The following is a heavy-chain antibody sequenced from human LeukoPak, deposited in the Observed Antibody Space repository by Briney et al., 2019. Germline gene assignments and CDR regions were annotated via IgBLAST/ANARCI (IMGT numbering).Heavy chain of an antibody. CDR3: ARVPLRDRNDYYYPH. CDR2: IIPIFGTA. V-gene: IGHV1-69*13. D-gene: IGHD3-22*01. CDR1: GGTFSSYA. Sequence: ASVKVSCKASGGTFSSYAISWVRQAPGQGLEWMGGIIPIFGTANYAQKFQGRVTITADESTSTAYMELSSLRSEDTAVYYCARVPLRDRNDYYYPHWGQGTVVTVSS. J-gene: IGHJ1*01.